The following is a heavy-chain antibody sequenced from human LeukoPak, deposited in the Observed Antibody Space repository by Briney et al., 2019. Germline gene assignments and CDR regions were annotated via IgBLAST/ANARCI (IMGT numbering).Heavy chain of an antibody. CDR1: GGSISSGDYY. Sequence: SETLSLTCTVSGGSISSGDYYWSWIRQPPGKGLEWIGYIYYSGSTYYNPSLKSRVTISVDTSKNQFSLKLSSVTAADTAVYYCARYAKSSGGLDWSYNFDYWGQGTLVTVSS. CDR2: IYYSGST. CDR3: ARYAKSSGGLDWSYNFDY. D-gene: IGHD3-3*01. J-gene: IGHJ4*02. V-gene: IGHV4-30-4*01.